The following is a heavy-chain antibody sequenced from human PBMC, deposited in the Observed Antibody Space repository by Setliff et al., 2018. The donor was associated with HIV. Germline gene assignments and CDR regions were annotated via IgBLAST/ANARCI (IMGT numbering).Heavy chain of an antibody. J-gene: IGHJ4*02. CDR3: ARGGYYYDSGSLFDS. V-gene: IGHV4-59*11. CDR2: VYHSGTGTI. Sequence: SETLSLTCTVSGGSISSHYWSWIRQSPGNGLEWIGYVYHSGTGTIRYNPSLKSRVTISVDTSKSQFSLKLNSMTAADTAVYYCARGGYYYDSGSLFDSWGQGTLVTVSS. CDR1: GGSISSHY. D-gene: IGHD3-10*01.